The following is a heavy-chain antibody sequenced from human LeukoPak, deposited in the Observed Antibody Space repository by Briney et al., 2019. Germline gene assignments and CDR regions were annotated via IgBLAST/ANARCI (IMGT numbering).Heavy chain of an antibody. V-gene: IGHV3-53*01. Sequence: GGSLRLSCAVSGFTVSSNYMNWVRQAPGKGLEWVSVIYSGGTTYYADSVKGRFTISRDNSKNTLYLQMNSLRAEDTAVYYCASQWELRYWGQGTLVTASS. CDR3: ASQWELRY. CDR2: IYSGGTT. J-gene: IGHJ4*02. CDR1: GFTVSSNY. D-gene: IGHD1-26*01.